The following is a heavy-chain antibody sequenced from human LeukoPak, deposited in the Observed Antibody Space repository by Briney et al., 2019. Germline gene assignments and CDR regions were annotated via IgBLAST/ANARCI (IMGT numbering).Heavy chain of an antibody. J-gene: IGHJ4*02. CDR1: GFTFSESG. V-gene: IGHV3-33*01. CDR3: ARDLSGIRRDDFDY. Sequence: GGSLSLSYALDGFTFSESGLHCVRQAPGKGLEWVALIWYDGTNKYYVDSVKGRFTISRDNSNNTLYLQMNSLRADAPAVYYCARDLSGIRRDDFDYWGQGILVTVSS. D-gene: IGHD2/OR15-2a*01. CDR2: IWYDGTNK.